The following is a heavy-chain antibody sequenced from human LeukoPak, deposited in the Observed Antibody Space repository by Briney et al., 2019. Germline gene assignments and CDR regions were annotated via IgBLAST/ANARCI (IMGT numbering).Heavy chain of an antibody. CDR1: GFTFSSHW. D-gene: IGHD2/OR15-2a*01. J-gene: IGHJ4*02. Sequence: GGSLRLSCVDSGFTFSSHWMSWVRQAPGKGLEWVANIKQDGNEKYYADSVKGRFTISRDNAKNSVYLQMNSLRAEDTALYYCATIEAVRFHYWGQGTLATVSS. V-gene: IGHV3-7*01. CDR3: ATIEAVRFHY. CDR2: IKQDGNEK.